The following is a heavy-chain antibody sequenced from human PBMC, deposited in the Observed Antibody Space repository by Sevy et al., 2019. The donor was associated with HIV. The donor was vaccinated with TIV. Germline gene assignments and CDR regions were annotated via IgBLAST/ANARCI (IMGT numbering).Heavy chain of an antibody. Sequence: GESLKISCAASGFTFSSYWMHWVRQAPGKGLVWVSRINSDGSSTSYADSVKGRFTISRDNAKNTLYLQMNSLRAEDTAVYYCARAVSRRYYYDSSGYYYYYYYGMDVWGQGTTVTVSS. CDR1: GFTFSSYW. CDR2: INSDGSST. J-gene: IGHJ6*02. D-gene: IGHD3-22*01. V-gene: IGHV3-74*01. CDR3: ARAVSRRYYYDSSGYYYYYYYGMDV.